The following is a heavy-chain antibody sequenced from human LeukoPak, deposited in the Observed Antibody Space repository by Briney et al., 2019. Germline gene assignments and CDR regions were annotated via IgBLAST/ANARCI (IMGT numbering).Heavy chain of an antibody. J-gene: IGHJ3*02. D-gene: IGHD3-16*01. Sequence: PGGSLRLSCAASGFTFSSYSMNWVRQAPGKGLEWVSSISSSSSYIYYADSVKGRFTISRDNAKNSLYLQMNSLRAEDTAVYYCARERYDYVWGYDAFDIWGQGTMVTVSS. CDR1: GFTFSSYS. CDR2: ISSSSSYI. V-gene: IGHV3-21*01. CDR3: ARERYDYVWGYDAFDI.